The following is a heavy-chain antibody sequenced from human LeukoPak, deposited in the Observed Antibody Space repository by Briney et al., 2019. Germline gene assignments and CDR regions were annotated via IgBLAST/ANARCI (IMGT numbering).Heavy chain of an antibody. Sequence: GRSLRHSCAASGLTFSSFAMSWVRHAPGKGLEWVSAISGSGGSTYYADSVKGRFTISRDNSKNTLYLQMNSLRAEDMAVYYCAKDRYMTTTNYYFDYWGQGTLVTVSS. V-gene: IGHV3-23*01. J-gene: IGHJ4*02. D-gene: IGHD4-17*01. CDR1: GLTFSSFA. CDR3: AKDRYMTTTNYYFDY. CDR2: ISGSGGST.